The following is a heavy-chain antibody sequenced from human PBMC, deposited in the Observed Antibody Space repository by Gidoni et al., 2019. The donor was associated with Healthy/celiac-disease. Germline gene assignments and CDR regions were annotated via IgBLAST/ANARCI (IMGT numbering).Heavy chain of an antibody. CDR2: IYYSGST. V-gene: IGHV4-59*01. CDR1: GGSISSYY. D-gene: IGHD6-13*01. Sequence: QVQLQESGPGLVKPSETLSLTCTVSGGSISSYYWSWIRQPPGKGLEWIGYIYYSGSTNYNPSLKSRVTISVDTSKNQFSLKLSSVTAADTAVYYCARSSSVAAGIGENWFDPWGQGTLVTVSS. CDR3: ARSSSVAAGIGENWFDP. J-gene: IGHJ5*02.